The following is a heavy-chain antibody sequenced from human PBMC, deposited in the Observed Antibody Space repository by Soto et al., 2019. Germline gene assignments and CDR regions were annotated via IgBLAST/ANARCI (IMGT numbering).Heavy chain of an antibody. CDR1: GFTFSSYA. Sequence: PGGSLRLSCAASGFTFSSYAMSWVRQAPGKGLEWVSAISGSGGSTYYADSVKGRFTISRDNSKNTLYLQMNSLRAEDTAVYYCAKGMGYCSGGSCYLYFDYWGQGTLVTVSS. CDR3: AKGMGYCSGGSCYLYFDY. V-gene: IGHV3-23*01. J-gene: IGHJ4*02. D-gene: IGHD2-15*01. CDR2: ISGSGGST.